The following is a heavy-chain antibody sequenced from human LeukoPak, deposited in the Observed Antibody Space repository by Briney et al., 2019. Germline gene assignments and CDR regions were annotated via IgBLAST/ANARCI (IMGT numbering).Heavy chain of an antibody. J-gene: IGHJ5*02. V-gene: IGHV3-21*01. Sequence: GGSLRLSCAASGFTFSSYAMSWVRQAPGKGLEWVSSISSSSSYIYYADSVKGRFTISRDNAKNSLYLQMNSLRAEDTAVYYCARAFNHNFWSGSQGRFDPWGQGTLVTVSS. D-gene: IGHD3-3*01. CDR3: ARAFNHNFWSGSQGRFDP. CDR1: GFTFSSYA. CDR2: ISSSSSYI.